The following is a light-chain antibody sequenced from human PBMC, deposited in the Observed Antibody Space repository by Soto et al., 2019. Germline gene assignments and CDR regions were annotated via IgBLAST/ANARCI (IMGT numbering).Light chain of an antibody. CDR1: QSVSSY. Sequence: EIVLTQSPATLSLSPGERATLSCRASQSVSSYLAWYQQKPGQAPRLLIYDASNRATGIPARFSGSGSGTDFTLTISSLEPEDFAVYFCQLYGTSPRTFGQGTKLEIK. V-gene: IGKV3-11*01. J-gene: IGKJ2*01. CDR3: QLYGTSPRT. CDR2: DAS.